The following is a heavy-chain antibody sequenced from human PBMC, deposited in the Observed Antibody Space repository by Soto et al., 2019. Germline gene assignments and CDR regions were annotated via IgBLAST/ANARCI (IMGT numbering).Heavy chain of an antibody. D-gene: IGHD6-6*01. V-gene: IGHV1-18*04. CDR1: GYTFTNYG. CDR3: ARDAYSTSSTYYHYGMDV. Sequence: ASVKVSCKASGYTFTNYGISWVRQAPGQGLEWLGRINAYNGNTNYAQKLQGRVTMTTDTSTSTAYMDLRSLRSDDTAVYYCARDAYSTSSTYYHYGMDVWGQGTTVTVSS. J-gene: IGHJ6*02. CDR2: INAYNGNT.